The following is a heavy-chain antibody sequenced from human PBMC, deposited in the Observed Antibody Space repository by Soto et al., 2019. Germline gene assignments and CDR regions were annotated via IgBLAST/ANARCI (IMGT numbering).Heavy chain of an antibody. J-gene: IGHJ1*01. V-gene: IGHV1-69*13. D-gene: IGHD3-22*01. CDR1: GGTFSSYA. CDR3: ARGPPYDSSGYYKYFQH. Sequence: SVKVSCKASGGTFSSYAISWVRQAPGQGLEWMGGIIPIFGTANYAQKFQGRVTITADESTSTAYMELSSLRSEDTAVYYCARGPPYDSSGYYKYFQHWGQGTLVTSPQ. CDR2: IIPIFGTA.